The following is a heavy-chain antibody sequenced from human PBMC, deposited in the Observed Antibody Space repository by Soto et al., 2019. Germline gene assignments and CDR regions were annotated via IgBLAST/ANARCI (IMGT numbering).Heavy chain of an antibody. J-gene: IGHJ6*02. CDR3: ARDWGADCSSTSCHHLYYYYGMDV. V-gene: IGHV3-30-3*01. CDR2: ISYDGSNK. D-gene: IGHD2-2*01. Sequence: GGSLRLSCAASGFTFSSYAMHWVRQAPGKGLEWVAVISYDGSNKYYADSVKGRFTISRDNSKNTLYLQMNSLRAEDTAVYYCARDWGADCSSTSCHHLYYYYGMDVWGQGTTVTVSS. CDR1: GFTFSSYA.